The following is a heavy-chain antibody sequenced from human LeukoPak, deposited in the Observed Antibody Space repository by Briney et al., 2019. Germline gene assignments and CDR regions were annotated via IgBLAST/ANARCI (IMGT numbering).Heavy chain of an antibody. J-gene: IGHJ4*02. V-gene: IGHV3-7*01. CDR2: IKQDGSEK. CDR1: GFTFSSNW. Sequence: GGSLRLSCAASGFTFSSNWMSWVRQAPGKGLECVANIKQDGSEKYYVDSVKGRFTISRDNAKNSLYLQMNSLRAEDTAVYYCAREDFWSGYLFDYWGQGTLVTVSS. D-gene: IGHD3-3*01. CDR3: AREDFWSGYLFDY.